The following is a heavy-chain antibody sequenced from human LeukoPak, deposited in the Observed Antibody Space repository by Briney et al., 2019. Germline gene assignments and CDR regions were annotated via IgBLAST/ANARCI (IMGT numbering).Heavy chain of an antibody. CDR3: ARDRRHLRGYFDL. V-gene: IGHV3-11*01. CDR2: ISSSGGTI. Sequence: PGRSLRLSCAASGFTFSDYYMSWIRQAPGKGLQWVSYISSSGGTIYYADSVKGRFTTSRDNAKNSLYLQMNSLRAEDTAVYYCARDRRHLRGYFDLWGRGTLVTVSS. J-gene: IGHJ2*01. CDR1: GFTFSDYY.